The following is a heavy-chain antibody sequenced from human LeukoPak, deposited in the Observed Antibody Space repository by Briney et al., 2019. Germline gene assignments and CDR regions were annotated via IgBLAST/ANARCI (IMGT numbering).Heavy chain of an antibody. J-gene: IGHJ4*02. Sequence: SGGSLRLSCAASGFTFSSYVMSWVPQAPGKGLEWVSAISGSGGSTYYADSVKGRFTISRDNSKNTLYLQMNSLGADDTAVYYCAKGNWRYFDYWGQGTLVTVSS. V-gene: IGHV3-23*01. CDR2: ISGSGGST. D-gene: IGHD1-1*01. CDR3: AKGNWRYFDY. CDR1: GFTFSSYV.